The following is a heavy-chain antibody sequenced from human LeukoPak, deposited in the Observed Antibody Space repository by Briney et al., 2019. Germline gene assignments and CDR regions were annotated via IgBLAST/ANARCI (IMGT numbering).Heavy chain of an antibody. Sequence: GASVEVSCKTSGYSFTDYYMHWVRQAPGQGLEWMGWINPNRGGTSSAQKFQGRVTITRDTSITTVYMEVSWLTSDDTAIYYCARADRLHGGPYLIGPWGQGTLVTVSS. CDR1: GYSFTDYY. CDR3: ARADRLHGGPYLIGP. D-gene: IGHD2-21*01. V-gene: IGHV1-2*02. CDR2: INPNRGGT. J-gene: IGHJ5*02.